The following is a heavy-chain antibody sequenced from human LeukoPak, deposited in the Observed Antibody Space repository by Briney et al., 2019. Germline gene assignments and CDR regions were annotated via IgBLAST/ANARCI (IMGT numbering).Heavy chain of an antibody. D-gene: IGHD6-19*01. CDR2: IYYSGST. V-gene: IGHV4-39*01. Sequence: PSETLSLTCSVSGDSITSSSYYWAWIRQPPGKGLEWIGSIYYSGSTYYNPSLKSRVTISVDTSKNQFSLKLSSVTAADTAVYYCARHLAVAGRGPIDYWGQGTLVTVSS. CDR1: GDSITSSSYY. J-gene: IGHJ4*02. CDR3: ARHLAVAGRGPIDY.